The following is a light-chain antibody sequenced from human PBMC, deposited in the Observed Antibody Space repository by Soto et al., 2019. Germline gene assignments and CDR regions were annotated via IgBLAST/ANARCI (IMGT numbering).Light chain of an antibody. J-gene: IGKJ4*01. CDR1: QSVSSY. V-gene: IGKV3-11*01. CDR3: QQRDNWPLT. CDR2: GAS. Sequence: EIVLTQSPATLSLSPGDGATLSCRASQSVSSYLAWYQQKPGQAPRLLIYGASIRATGTPARFSGSGSGTDFTLTISSLEAEDVAVYYCQQRDNWPLTFGGGTKVEIK.